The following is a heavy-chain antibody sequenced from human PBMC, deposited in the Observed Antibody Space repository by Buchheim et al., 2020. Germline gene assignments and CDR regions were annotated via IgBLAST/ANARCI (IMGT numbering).Heavy chain of an antibody. V-gene: IGHV3-23*02. J-gene: IGHJ4*02. CDR3: AKYSGHTLDH. CDR2: ISSSGDST. Sequence: EVHLLESGGGLVQPGGSLSLSCAASGFTFSNHAMSWVRQAPGKGLEWVSVISSSGDSTNYGDSVQGRFTVSRDNSKNTQHLQMNSLRADDTAVYYYAKYSGHTLDHWGQGTL. D-gene: IGHD5-12*01. CDR1: GFTFSNHA.